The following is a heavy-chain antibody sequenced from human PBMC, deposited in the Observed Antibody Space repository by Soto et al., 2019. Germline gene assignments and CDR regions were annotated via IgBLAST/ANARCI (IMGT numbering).Heavy chain of an antibody. D-gene: IGHD5-12*01. Sequence: TGGSLRISCFTPCFSFYPYVIALVPPAPGKGLEWVSAIRSNTAITHYPDSMRGRFTISRVNSENTIFLQMHSLRVEDSAVYFWVKASDGAWPYYFDSWGQGTLVTSPQ. CDR1: CFSFYPYV. J-gene: IGHJ4*02. V-gene: IGHV3-23*01. CDR3: VKASDGAWPYYFDS. CDR2: IRSNTAIT.